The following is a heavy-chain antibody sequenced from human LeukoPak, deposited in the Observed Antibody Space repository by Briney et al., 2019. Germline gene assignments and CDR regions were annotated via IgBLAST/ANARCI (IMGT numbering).Heavy chain of an antibody. CDR3: AKEVSSGWYEDLGGFDY. J-gene: IGHJ4*02. CDR1: GFTVSNKY. Sequence: GGSLRLSCAASGFTVSNKYMTWVRQAPGKGLEWVSLIYSDGRTYYADSVKGRCTISRDNAKTSLYLQMNSLRAEDTAVYYCAKEVSSGWYEDLGGFDYWGQGTLVTVSS. V-gene: IGHV3-53*01. D-gene: IGHD6-19*01. CDR2: IYSDGRT.